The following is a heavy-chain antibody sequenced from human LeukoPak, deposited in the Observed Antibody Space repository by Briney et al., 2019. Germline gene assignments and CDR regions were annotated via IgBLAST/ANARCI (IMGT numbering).Heavy chain of an antibody. V-gene: IGHV3-7*01. CDR2: IKQDGSEK. Sequence: GGSLRLSCAASGFTFSSYWMSWVRQAPGKGREWVANIKQDGSEKYYVDSVKGRFTIYRDNAKNSLYLQMNSLRAEDTAVYYCARGRGIAEWFDPWGQGTLVTVSS. J-gene: IGHJ5*02. CDR1: GFTFSSYW. D-gene: IGHD6-13*01. CDR3: ARGRGIAEWFDP.